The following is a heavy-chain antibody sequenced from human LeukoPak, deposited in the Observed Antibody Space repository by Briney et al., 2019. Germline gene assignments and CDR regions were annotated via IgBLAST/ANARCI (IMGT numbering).Heavy chain of an antibody. CDR1: GFTFSSYW. D-gene: IGHD3-3*02. Sequence: GGSLRLSCAASGFTFSSYWMHWVRQAPGKGLVWVSRINSDGSSTTYADSVKGRLAISRDNAKNTLFLQMNSLSPEDTAVYYCARDRSIEDAFDIWGQGTTVTVSS. CDR2: INSDGSST. CDR3: ARDRSIEDAFDI. J-gene: IGHJ3*02. V-gene: IGHV3-74*03.